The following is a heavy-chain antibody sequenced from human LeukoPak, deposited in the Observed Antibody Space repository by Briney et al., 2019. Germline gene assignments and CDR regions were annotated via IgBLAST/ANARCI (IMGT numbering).Heavy chain of an antibody. J-gene: IGHJ6*02. V-gene: IGHV3-74*01. D-gene: IGHD6-19*01. CDR1: GFTFSSYW. CDR2: INSDGSST. Sequence: GGSLRLSCAASGFTFSSYWMHWVRQAPGKGLVWVSRINSDGSSTSYADSVKGRFTISRDNAKNTLYLQMNSLRAEDTAVYYCARDWRSRGWYSVSRSTKYYYYGMDVWGQGTTVTVSS. CDR3: ARDWRSRGWYSVSRSTKYYYYGMDV.